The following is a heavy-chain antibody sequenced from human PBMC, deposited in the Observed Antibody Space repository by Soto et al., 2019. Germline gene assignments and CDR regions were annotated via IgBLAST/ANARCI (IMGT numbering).Heavy chain of an antibody. V-gene: IGHV3-74*01. D-gene: IGHD6-19*01. CDR1: GFTFSDSW. CDR3: ARVAVVTRGIDY. CDR2: VNEHGTDS. Sequence: LRLSCVASGFTFSDSWMHWVRQAPGKGLVWVSRVNEHGTDSNYADSVKGRFTISRDNAKNTVYLQMNGLRAEDTAVYYCARVAVVTRGIDYWGQGTLVTVSS. J-gene: IGHJ4*02.